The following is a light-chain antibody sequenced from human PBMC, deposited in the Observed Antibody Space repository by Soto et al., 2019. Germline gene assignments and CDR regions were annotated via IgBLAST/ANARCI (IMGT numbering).Light chain of an antibody. CDR2: VAS. Sequence: MSKSPAAVSLYTGESATLSCRASQSVNSNLAWYQQKPGQAPRLLIYVASTRATGIPARFSGSGSGTEFTLTISCLQSEDFAVYYCQQYNNWPRTFGQGTKVDI. CDR3: QQYNNWPRT. V-gene: IGKV3-15*01. J-gene: IGKJ1*01. CDR1: QSVNSN.